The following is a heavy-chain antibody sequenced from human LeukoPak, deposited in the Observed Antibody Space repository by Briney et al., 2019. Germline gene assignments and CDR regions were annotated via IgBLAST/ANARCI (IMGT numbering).Heavy chain of an antibody. CDR2: ISAYNGNT. Sequence: ASVKVSCKASGYTFINSGITWVRQAPGQGLEWMGWISAYNGNTNYAQKLQGRVTMTTDTSTSTAYMELRSLRSDDTAVYYCARDLVYGSGSYGFDYWGQGTLVTVSS. J-gene: IGHJ4*02. CDR3: ARDLVYGSGSYGFDY. D-gene: IGHD3-10*01. V-gene: IGHV1-18*01. CDR1: GYTFINSG.